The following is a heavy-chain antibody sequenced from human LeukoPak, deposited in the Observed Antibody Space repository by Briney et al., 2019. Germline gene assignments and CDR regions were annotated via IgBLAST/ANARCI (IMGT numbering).Heavy chain of an antibody. CDR1: GFTFSVYG. CDR3: AKAEGVSGSLYHGDY. D-gene: IGHD3-10*01. J-gene: IGHJ4*02. V-gene: IGHV3-30*18. Sequence: PGGSLGLSCAASGFTFSVYGMHWVRQAPGKGLEWVAVISHDGNNKYYEDSVKGRFSISRDNSKNTLHLQMNSLRAEDTAIYYCAKAEGVSGSLYHGDYWGQGTLVTVSS. CDR2: ISHDGNNK.